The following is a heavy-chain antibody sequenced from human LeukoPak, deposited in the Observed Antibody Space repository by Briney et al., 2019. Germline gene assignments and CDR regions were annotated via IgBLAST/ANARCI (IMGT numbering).Heavy chain of an antibody. CDR1: GSTFSSHA. CDR2: ISGSGGST. CDR3: AKAGYSGYDGGDYFDY. D-gene: IGHD5-12*01. J-gene: IGHJ4*02. V-gene: IGHV3-23*01. Sequence: GGSLRLSCAASGSTFSSHAMSWVRQAPGKGLEWVSAISGSGGSTYYADSVKGRFTISRDNSKNTLYLQMNSLRAEDTAVYYCAKAGYSGYDGGDYFDYWGQGTLVTVSS.